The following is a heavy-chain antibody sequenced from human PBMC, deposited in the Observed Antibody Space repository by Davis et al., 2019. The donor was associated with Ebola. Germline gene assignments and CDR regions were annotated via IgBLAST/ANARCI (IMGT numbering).Heavy chain of an antibody. CDR3: ARGISLFDP. D-gene: IGHD2/OR15-2a*01. CDR2: IKQDGSEK. CDR1: GFTFSSYW. J-gene: IGHJ5*02. Sequence: GESLKSSCAASGFTFSSYWMSWVRQAPGKGLEWVANIKQDGSEKYYVDSVKGRFTISRDNAKNSLYLQMNSLRAEDTAVYYCARGISLFDPWGQGTLVTVSS. V-gene: IGHV3-7*03.